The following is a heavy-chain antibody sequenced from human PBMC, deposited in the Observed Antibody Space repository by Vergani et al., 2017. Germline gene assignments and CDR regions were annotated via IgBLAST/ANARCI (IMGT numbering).Heavy chain of an antibody. V-gene: IGHV5-51*01. J-gene: IGHJ4*02. CDR1: GYSFTSYW. D-gene: IGHD3-22*01. CDR3: AHYDSSGYYWNY. CDR2: IYPGDSDT. Sequence: VQLVPSGAEVKTPGESLTISCKGSGYSFTSYWIGWVRQMPGKVLEWMGIIYPGDSDTRYSPSFQGQVTISADKSTSTDYLPWSSLKASDTAMYYCAHYDSSGYYWNYWGQGTLVTVSS.